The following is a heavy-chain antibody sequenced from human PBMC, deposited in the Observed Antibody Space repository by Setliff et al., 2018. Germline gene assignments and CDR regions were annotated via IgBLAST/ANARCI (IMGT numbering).Heavy chain of an antibody. Sequence: PSETLSLTCAVSGGSISSGSYYWSWIRQPAGKGLEWVSVTYSDGRTNYADSVKGRFTISRDNSKNTFDLQMNSLRADDTAVYYCRVWIGDLSRDFWGRGTLVTVSS. CDR2: TYSDGRT. V-gene: IGHV3-53*01. CDR1: GGSISSGSYY. CDR3: RVWIGDLSRDF. J-gene: IGHJ4*02. D-gene: IGHD3-10*01.